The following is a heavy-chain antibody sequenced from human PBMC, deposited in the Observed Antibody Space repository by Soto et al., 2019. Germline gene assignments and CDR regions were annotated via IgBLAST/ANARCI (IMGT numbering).Heavy chain of an antibody. Sequence: GSLRLSCAASGFTFSDYYMSWIRQAPGKGLEWVSYISSSSSYTNYADSVKGRFTISRDNAKNSLYLQMNSLRAEDTAVYYCARTPRPESRFRPVDTAHGYYFDYWGQGTLVTVSS. V-gene: IGHV3-11*03. D-gene: IGHD5-18*01. J-gene: IGHJ4*02. CDR2: ISSSSSYT. CDR3: ARTPRPESRFRPVDTAHGYYFDY. CDR1: GFTFSDYY.